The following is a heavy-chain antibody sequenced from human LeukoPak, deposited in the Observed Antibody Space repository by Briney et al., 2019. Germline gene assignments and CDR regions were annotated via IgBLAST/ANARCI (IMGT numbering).Heavy chain of an antibody. CDR3: ATHPYYDSRGYYVY. CDR2: ISAYNGNT. Sequence: GASVKVSCKASGYTFTSYGISWVRQAPGQGLEWMGGISAYNGNTNYAQKLQGRVAMTTDTSTTTAYMELRSLRSDDTAIYYCATHPYYDSRGYYVYWGQGTLVTVSS. CDR1: GYTFTSYG. V-gene: IGHV1-18*01. D-gene: IGHD3-22*01. J-gene: IGHJ4*02.